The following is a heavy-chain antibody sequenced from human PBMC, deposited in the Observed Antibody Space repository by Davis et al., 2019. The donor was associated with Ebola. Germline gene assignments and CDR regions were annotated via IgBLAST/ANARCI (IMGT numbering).Heavy chain of an antibody. V-gene: IGHV1-2*06. CDR1: DYSFTAYY. CDR2: INPYSGGA. D-gene: IGHD3-10*01. Sequence: ASVKVPCKASDYSFTAYYIHWVRQPPGQGLEWMGRINPYSGGASYARKFQGRVTMTRDTSISTAYMELSGLRSDDTAMYYCARLSFGEVGFDYWGQGTLVTVSS. J-gene: IGHJ4*02. CDR3: ARLSFGEVGFDY.